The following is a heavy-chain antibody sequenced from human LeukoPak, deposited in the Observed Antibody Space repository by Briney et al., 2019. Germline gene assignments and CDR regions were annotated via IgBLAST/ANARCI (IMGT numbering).Heavy chain of an antibody. V-gene: IGHV1-2*02. CDR3: ARELLGGVLNNWFDP. CDR1: GYTFTGYY. CDR2: INPNSGGT. D-gene: IGHD3-16*01. J-gene: IGHJ5*02. Sequence: ASVKVSCKASGYTFTGYYMHWVRQAPGQGLEWMGWINPNSGGTNYAQKFQGRVTMTRDTSISTAYMELSRLRSDDTAVYYCARELLGGVLNNWFDPWGQGTLVTVSS.